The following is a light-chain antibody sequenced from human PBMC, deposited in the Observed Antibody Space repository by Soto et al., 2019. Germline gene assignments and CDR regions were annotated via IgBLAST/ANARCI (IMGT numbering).Light chain of an antibody. CDR3: QQRTWT. Sequence: DIPMTQSPSTLSASVGDTVTITCRASQSISSWLAWYQQKPGKAPKLLIYDASSLESGVPSRFSGSGSGTEFTLTISSLQPDDFATYYCQQRTWTFGQGTKVDIK. CDR1: QSISSW. CDR2: DAS. J-gene: IGKJ1*01. V-gene: IGKV1-5*01.